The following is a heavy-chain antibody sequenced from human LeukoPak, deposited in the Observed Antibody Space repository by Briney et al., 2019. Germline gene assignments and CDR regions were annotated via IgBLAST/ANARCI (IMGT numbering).Heavy chain of an antibody. CDR2: INVSPAYI. CDR3: ARDLNWGAGALDI. CDR1: GFAFCSYS. J-gene: IGHJ3*02. Sequence: PGGSLRLSCAASGFAFCSYSMSWVRQAPGKGLEWGSSINVSPAYISYADSVKGRFTISRDNAKNSLYLQVNSLRAEDTAVYFCARDLNWGAGALDIWGQGTMVTVSS. D-gene: IGHD7-27*01. V-gene: IGHV3-21*01.